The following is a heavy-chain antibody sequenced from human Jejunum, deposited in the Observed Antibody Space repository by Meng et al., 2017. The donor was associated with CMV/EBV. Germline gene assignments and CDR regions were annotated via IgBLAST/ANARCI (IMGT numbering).Heavy chain of an antibody. CDR1: YSFNAWS. CDR2: IRPDSGDT. J-gene: IGHJ5*02. Sequence: YSFNAWSLHCVRQAPGQGLEWMGWIRPDSGDTKSAQKFQGRVTLTRDTSTGTAFLELTGLKSDDTGVYYCARGLVVEAATPRGWFDPWGQGTLVTVSS. CDR3: ARGLVVEAATPRGWFDP. D-gene: IGHD2-15*01. V-gene: IGHV1-2*02.